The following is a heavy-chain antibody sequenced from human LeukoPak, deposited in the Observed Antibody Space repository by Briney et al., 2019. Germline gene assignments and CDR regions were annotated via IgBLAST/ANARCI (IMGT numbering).Heavy chain of an antibody. D-gene: IGHD5/OR15-5a*01. V-gene: IGHV4-39*01. CDR3: ATSDTVSTYNWFDP. J-gene: IGHJ5*02. Sequence: PSETLSLTCTVSGGSISSNTYYWGWIRRPPGRGLEWIGNIHYSGSTYYNPSLKSRVTISVDTSKNQFSLNLSSLTAADTAVYYCATSDTVSTYNWFDPWGQGTLDTVSS. CDR1: GGSISSNTYY. CDR2: IHYSGST.